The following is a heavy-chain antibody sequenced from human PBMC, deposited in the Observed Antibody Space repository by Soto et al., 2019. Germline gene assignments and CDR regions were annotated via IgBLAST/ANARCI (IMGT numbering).Heavy chain of an antibody. CDR1: GFTFTSYV. J-gene: IGHJ4*02. Sequence: EVQLLESGGGLVQRGGSQRLSCAASGFTFTSYVMSWVRQAPGQGLEWAAGISGGGSTAFYADSVKGRVTISRDNAKNTVVLQMDSLRAEDTAIYYCAKDSNKYSSSLRGRYFDYGGQGPLVTVSS. CDR2: ISGGGSTA. CDR3: AKDSNKYSSSLRGRYFDY. V-gene: IGHV3-23*01. D-gene: IGHD3-22*01.